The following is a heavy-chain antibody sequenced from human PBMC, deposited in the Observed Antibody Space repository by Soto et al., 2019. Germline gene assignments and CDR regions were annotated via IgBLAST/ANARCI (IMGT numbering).Heavy chain of an antibody. CDR1: GGTFRSYS. J-gene: IGHJ4*02. CDR3: ARDGGRHSGGIDY. Sequence: QVQLVQSGAEVKKPGSSVKVSCQASGGTFRSYSINWVRQAPGHGLEWMGEIIPIFGTANYAQKFQGRVTITADESTSTAYMELSSLRSEDTAVYYCARDGGRHSGGIDYWGQGTLVTVSS. V-gene: IGHV1-69*01. CDR2: IIPIFGTA. D-gene: IGHD1-26*01.